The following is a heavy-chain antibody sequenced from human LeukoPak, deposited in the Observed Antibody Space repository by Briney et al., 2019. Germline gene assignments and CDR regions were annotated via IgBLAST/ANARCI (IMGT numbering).Heavy chain of an antibody. D-gene: IGHD6-19*01. V-gene: IGHV3-74*01. CDR2: INSDGSST. CDR1: GFTFSSYW. CDR3: ARGFSSGWFFDY. J-gene: IGHJ4*02. Sequence: GGSLRLSXAASGFTFSSYWMHWVRQAPGKGLVWVSRINSDGSSTSYADSVKGRFTISRDNAKNTLYLQMDSLRAEDTAVYYCARGFSSGWFFDYWGQGTLVTVSS.